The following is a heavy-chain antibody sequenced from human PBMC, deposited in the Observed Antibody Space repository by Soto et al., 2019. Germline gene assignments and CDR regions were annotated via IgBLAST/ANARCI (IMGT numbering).Heavy chain of an antibody. Sequence: PGGSLSLSCAASEFTFSSYAMSWVRQAPGKGLEWVSAISGSGGSTYYADSVKGRFTISRGNSKNTLYLQMSSLRAEDTAVYYCAKVTMIVANDAFDIWGQGTMVTVSS. CDR1: EFTFSSYA. CDR3: AKVTMIVANDAFDI. D-gene: IGHD3-22*01. V-gene: IGHV3-23*01. J-gene: IGHJ3*02. CDR2: ISGSGGST.